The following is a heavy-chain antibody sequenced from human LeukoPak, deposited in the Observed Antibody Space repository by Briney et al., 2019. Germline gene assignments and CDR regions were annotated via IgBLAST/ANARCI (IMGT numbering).Heavy chain of an antibody. V-gene: IGHV7-4-1*02. CDR3: ARDTLRPDY. Sequence: ASVKVSCKASGYTFTSYDINWVRQATGQGLEWMGWINTNTGNPTYAQGFTGRFVFSLDTSVSTAYLQISSLKADDTAIYYCARDTLRPDYWGQGTLVTVSS. J-gene: IGHJ4*02. D-gene: IGHD6-6*01. CDR1: GYTFTSYD. CDR2: INTNTGNP.